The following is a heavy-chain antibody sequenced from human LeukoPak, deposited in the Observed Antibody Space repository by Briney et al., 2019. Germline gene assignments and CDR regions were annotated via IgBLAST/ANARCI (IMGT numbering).Heavy chain of an antibody. J-gene: IGHJ3*02. D-gene: IGHD2-2*01. CDR3: ARGQYQLLWDAFDI. Sequence: ALVKVSCKASGGTFSSYAISWVRQAPGQGLEWMGGIIPIFGTANYAQKFQGRVTITADESTSTAYMELSSLRSEDTAVYYCARGQYQLLWDAFDIWGQGTMVAVSS. V-gene: IGHV1-69*13. CDR2: IIPIFGTA. CDR1: GGTFSSYA.